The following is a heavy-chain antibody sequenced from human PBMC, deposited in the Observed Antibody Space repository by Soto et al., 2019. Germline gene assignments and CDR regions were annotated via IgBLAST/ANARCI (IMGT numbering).Heavy chain of an antibody. CDR3: ARSETAGHKGFDV. CDR1: GGTFSSSA. D-gene: IGHD6-19*01. V-gene: IGHV1-69*06. CDR2: IIPTFGTS. Sequence: QVQLEQSGAEVRKPGSSVKVSCKASGGTFSSSAINWLRQAPGQGPEWMGGIIPTFGTSNYIPKLRGRVTITADTSTNTAYMEVSSLTSEDTAMYYCARSETAGHKGFDVWGQGIMVTVSA. J-gene: IGHJ3*01.